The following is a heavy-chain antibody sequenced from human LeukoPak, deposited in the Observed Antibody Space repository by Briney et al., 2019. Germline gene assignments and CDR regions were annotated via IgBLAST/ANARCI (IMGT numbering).Heavy chain of an antibody. CDR3: AKAQPQPTPRTHEDIVVVPAALDFDY. CDR2: ISGDGGST. CDR1: GFTFDDYA. D-gene: IGHD2-2*01. Sequence: GGSLRLSCAASGFTFDDYAMHWVRQAPGKGLEWVSLISGDGGSTYYADSVKGRFTISRDNSKNSLYLQMNSLRTEDTALYYCAKAQPQPTPRTHEDIVVVPAALDFDYWGQGTLVTVSS. V-gene: IGHV3-43*02. J-gene: IGHJ4*02.